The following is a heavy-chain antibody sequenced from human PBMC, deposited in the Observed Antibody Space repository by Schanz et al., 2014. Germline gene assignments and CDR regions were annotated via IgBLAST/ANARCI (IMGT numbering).Heavy chain of an antibody. CDR1: GITLSGYG. CDR3: AKEKEEVAADGSFFDY. D-gene: IGHD6-13*01. V-gene: IGHV3-30*18. J-gene: IGHJ4*02. Sequence: QVQLVESGGGVVQPGRSLRLSCAASGITLSGYGLHWVRQAPGKGLEWVGFISFDGRNTGYAHSVKGRFTISRDNSKNTVNLQMNSLRAEDNAMYYCAKEKEEVAADGSFFDYWGQGTLVTVSS. CDR2: ISFDGRNT.